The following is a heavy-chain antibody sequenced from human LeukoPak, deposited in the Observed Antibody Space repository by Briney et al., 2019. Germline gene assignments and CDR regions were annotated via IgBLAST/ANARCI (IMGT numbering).Heavy chain of an antibody. CDR1: GYRFTSYW. V-gene: IGHV5-51*01. CDR2: IYPGDSDT. J-gene: IGHJ3*02. Sequence: GESLKISCKGSGYRFTSYWIGWVRPMPGKGLEWMGIIYPGDSDTRYSPSFQGQVTISADKSISTAYLQWSSLKASDTAMYYCATSGGSGWYVDAFDIWGQGTMVTVSS. CDR3: ATSGGSGWYVDAFDI. D-gene: IGHD6-19*01.